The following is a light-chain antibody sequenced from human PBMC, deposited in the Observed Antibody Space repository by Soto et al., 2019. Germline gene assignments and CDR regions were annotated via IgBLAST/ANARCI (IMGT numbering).Light chain of an antibody. V-gene: IGKV3-11*01. Sequence: EIVLTQSPGTLSLSPGERATLSCRASQSIRTFLAWYQHRPGQAPRLLIYDASDRATGIPARFSGSGSGTDFTLTISSLEPEDFAVYYCQQRSNWPPKITFGGGTKVDIK. CDR2: DAS. CDR3: QQRSNWPPKIT. CDR1: QSIRTF. J-gene: IGKJ4*01.